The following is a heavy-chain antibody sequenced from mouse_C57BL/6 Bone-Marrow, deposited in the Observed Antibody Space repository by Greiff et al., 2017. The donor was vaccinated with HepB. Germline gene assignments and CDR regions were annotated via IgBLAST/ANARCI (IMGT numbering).Heavy chain of an antibody. Sequence: QVQLKESGPGLVQPSQSLSITCTVSGFSLTSYGVHWVRQSPGKGLEWLGVIWSGGSTDYNAAFISRLSISKDNSKSQVFFKMNSLQADDTAIYYCARKGGGYPYYYAMDYWGQGTSVTVSS. D-gene: IGHD2-2*01. CDR2: IWSGGST. CDR3: ARKGGGYPYYYAMDY. J-gene: IGHJ4*01. V-gene: IGHV2-2*01. CDR1: GFSLTSYG.